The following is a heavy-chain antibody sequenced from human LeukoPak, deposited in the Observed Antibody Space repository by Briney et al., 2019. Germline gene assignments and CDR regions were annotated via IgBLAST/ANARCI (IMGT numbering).Heavy chain of an antibody. CDR3: ARSRGQWLVDY. J-gene: IGHJ4*02. V-gene: IGHV3-21*01. Sequence: GGSLRLSCAASEFTFSSYTISWVRQAPGKGLEWVSSISSSSRYIYYADSVKGRFTISRDNAKNSLYLQMNSLRAEDTAVYYCARSRGQWLVDYWGQGTLVTVSS. CDR2: ISSSSRYI. D-gene: IGHD6-19*01. CDR1: EFTFSSYT.